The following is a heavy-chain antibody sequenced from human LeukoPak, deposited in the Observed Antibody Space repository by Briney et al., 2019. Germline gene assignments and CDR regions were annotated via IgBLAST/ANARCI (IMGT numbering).Heavy chain of an antibody. Sequence: ASVKVSCKASGYTFTSYGISWVRQAPGQGLEWMGWISAYNGNTNYEQKFQGRVTMTTDTSTSTAYMELKGLRSDDTAMFYCARQYSSSFQYWFDPWGQGTLVTVS. D-gene: IGHD6-6*01. CDR2: ISAYNGNT. V-gene: IGHV1-18*01. J-gene: IGHJ5*02. CDR1: GYTFTSYG. CDR3: ARQYSSSFQYWFDP.